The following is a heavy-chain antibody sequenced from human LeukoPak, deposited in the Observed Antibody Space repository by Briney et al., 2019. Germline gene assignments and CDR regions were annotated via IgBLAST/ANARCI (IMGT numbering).Heavy chain of an antibody. CDR3: GSIGSSWYEDY. CDR1: GFTFSSYW. J-gene: IGHJ4*02. V-gene: IGHV3-7*01. D-gene: IGHD6-13*01. CDR2: IKQDGSEK. Sequence: GGSLRLSCAASGFTFSSYWMSWVRQAPGKGLEWVADIKQDGSEKYYVDSVKGRFTISRDNAKNSLYLQMNSLRAEDTAVYYCGSIGSSWYEDYCGQGTLVTVSS.